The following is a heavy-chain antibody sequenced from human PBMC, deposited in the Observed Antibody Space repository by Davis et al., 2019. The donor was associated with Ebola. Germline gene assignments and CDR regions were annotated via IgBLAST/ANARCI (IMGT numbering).Heavy chain of an antibody. J-gene: IGHJ6*02. V-gene: IGHV1-46*01. CDR1: GYTFTGYY. CDR2: INPSGGST. D-gene: IGHD3-3*01. CDR3: ARDLRILGVVGIYYYYGMDV. Sequence: ASVKVSCKASGYTFTGYYMHWVRQAPGQGLEWMGIINPSGGSTSYAQKFQGRVTMTRDTSTSTVYMELSSLRSEDTAVYYCARDLRILGVVGIYYYYGMDVWGQGTTVTVSS.